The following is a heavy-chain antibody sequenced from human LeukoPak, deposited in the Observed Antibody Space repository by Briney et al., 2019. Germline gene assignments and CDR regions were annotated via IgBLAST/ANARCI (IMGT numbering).Heavy chain of an antibody. CDR1: GGSISSSTNW. CDR3: ARDHGSSSWTRRFDP. CDR2: IYHSGST. J-gene: IGHJ5*02. D-gene: IGHD6-13*01. Sequence: PSETLSLTCAVSGGSISSSTNWWSWVRQPPGKGLEWIGEIYHSGSTYYNPSLKSRVTISVDTSKNQFSLKLSSVTAADTAVYYCARDHGSSSWTRRFDPWGQGTLVTVSS. V-gene: IGHV4-4*02.